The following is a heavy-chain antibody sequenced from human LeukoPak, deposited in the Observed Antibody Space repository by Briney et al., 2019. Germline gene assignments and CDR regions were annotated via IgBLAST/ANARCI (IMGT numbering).Heavy chain of an antibody. CDR3: AKDRISTVTTLTLSYNWFDP. D-gene: IGHD4-17*01. CDR2: ISSSSSYI. J-gene: IGHJ5*02. CDR1: GFTFSSYS. Sequence: TGGSLRLSCAASGFTFSSYSMNWVRQAPGKGLEWVSSISSSSSYIYYADSVKGRFTISRDYSKNTLYLQMNSLRAEDTAVYYCAKDRISTVTTLTLSYNWFDPWGQGTLVTVSS. V-gene: IGHV3-21*04.